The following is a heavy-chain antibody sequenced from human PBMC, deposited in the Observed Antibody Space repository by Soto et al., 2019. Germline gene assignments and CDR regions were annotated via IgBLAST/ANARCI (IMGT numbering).Heavy chain of an antibody. V-gene: IGHV1-8*01. J-gene: IGHJ4*02. CDR2: MNPNSGDT. CDR3: ARGELLWFGELLR. CDR1: GYTFTSYE. D-gene: IGHD3-10*01. Sequence: QVQLVQSGAEVKKPGASVKVSCKASGYTFTSYEINWVRQATGQGLEWMGWMNPNSGDTGYAQKFQGRVTMTRNTSISTAYMELSSLRSEDTAVYYCARGELLWFGELLRWRQGTLVTVSS.